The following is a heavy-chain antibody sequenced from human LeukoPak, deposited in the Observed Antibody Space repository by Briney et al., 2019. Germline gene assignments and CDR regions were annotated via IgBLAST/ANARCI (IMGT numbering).Heavy chain of an antibody. V-gene: IGHV3-21*01. CDR3: ARRSRFGELSSPNFDY. CDR2: ISATSTYI. Sequence: GGSLRLSCAASGFTFSSYSMNWVRQAPGKGLEWVSSISATSTYIYYADSVKGRFTISRDNAKNSLYLQMNSLRAEDTAVYYCARRSRFGELSSPNFDYWGQGTLVTVSS. J-gene: IGHJ4*02. D-gene: IGHD3-10*01. CDR1: GFTFSSYS.